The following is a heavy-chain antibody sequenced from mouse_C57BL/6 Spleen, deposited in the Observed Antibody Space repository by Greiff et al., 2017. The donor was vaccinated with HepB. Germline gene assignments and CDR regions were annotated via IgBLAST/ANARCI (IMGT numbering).Heavy chain of an antibody. CDR3: ARGGGEGDYYAMDY. CDR1: GYAFTNYL. J-gene: IGHJ4*01. Sequence: QVQLKQSGAELVRPGTSVKVSCKASGYAFTNYLIEWVKQRPGQGLEWIGVIDPGSGGTNYNEKFKGKATLTADTSSSTAYMQLSSLTSEDSAVYFCARGGGEGDYYAMDYWGQGTSVTVSS. V-gene: IGHV1-54*01. D-gene: IGHD2-13*01. CDR2: IDPGSGGT.